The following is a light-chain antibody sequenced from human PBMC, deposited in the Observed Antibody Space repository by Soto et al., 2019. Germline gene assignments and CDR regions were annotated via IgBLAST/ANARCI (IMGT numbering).Light chain of an antibody. CDR3: QHYRLYSPWT. CDR2: DAS. J-gene: IGKJ1*01. V-gene: IGKV1-5*01. CDR1: QSISSY. Sequence: DIQMTQSPSSLSASVGDRVTITCRASQSISSYLNFYQQKPGKAPKLLISDASSLESGVPSRFSGSGSGTEFTLTISGLQPDDFATYYCQHYRLYSPWTFGQGTKVDIK.